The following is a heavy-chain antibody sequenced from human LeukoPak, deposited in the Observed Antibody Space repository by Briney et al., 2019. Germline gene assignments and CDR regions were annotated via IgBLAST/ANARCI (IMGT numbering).Heavy chain of an antibody. Sequence: PGGSLRLSCAASGFTFSSYWMSWVRQAPGKGLEWVANIKQDGSEKYYVDSVKGRFTISRDNSKNTVNLQMNDLRAEDTAVYYCARSWDARLNFDYWGQGTLVTVSS. J-gene: IGHJ4*02. V-gene: IGHV3-7*01. CDR1: GFTFSSYW. CDR3: ARSWDARLNFDY. CDR2: IKQDGSEK. D-gene: IGHD1-26*01.